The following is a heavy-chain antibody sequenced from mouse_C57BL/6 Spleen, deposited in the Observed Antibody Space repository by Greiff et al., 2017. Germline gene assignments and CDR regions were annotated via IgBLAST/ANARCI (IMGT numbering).Heavy chain of an antibody. CDR1: GFSFNTYA. Sequence: EVMLVESGGGLVQPKGSLKLSCAASGFSFNTYAMNWVRQAPGKGLEWVARIRSKSNNYATYYAGSVKDRVTISRDDSESMLYLQMNNLKTEDTAMYYCVRQGRNAMDYWGQGTSVTVSS. V-gene: IGHV10-1*01. CDR2: IRSKSNNYAT. CDR3: VRQGRNAMDY. D-gene: IGHD6-1*01. J-gene: IGHJ4*01.